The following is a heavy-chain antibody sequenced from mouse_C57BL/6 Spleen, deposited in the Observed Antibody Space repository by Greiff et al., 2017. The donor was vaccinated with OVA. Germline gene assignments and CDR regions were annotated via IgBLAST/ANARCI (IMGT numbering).Heavy chain of an antibody. CDR3: ARDLDGAWFAY. J-gene: IGHJ3*01. Sequence: DVMLVESGGGLVKPGGSLKLSCAASGFTFSSYAMSWVRQTPEKRLEWVATISDGGSYTYYPDNVKGRFTISRDNAKNNLYLQMSHLKSEDTAMYYCARDLDGAWFAYWGQGTLVTVSA. CDR2: ISDGGSYT. CDR1: GFTFSSYA. V-gene: IGHV5-4*01. D-gene: IGHD1-2*01.